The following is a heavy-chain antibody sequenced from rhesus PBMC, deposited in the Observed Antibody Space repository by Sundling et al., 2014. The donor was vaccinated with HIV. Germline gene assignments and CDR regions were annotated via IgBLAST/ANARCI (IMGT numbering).Heavy chain of an antibody. CDR1: GYSISSGYG. CDR3: ARRSGEHFDY. V-gene: IGHV4-127*01. J-gene: IGHJ4*01. CDR2: IGGSSGST. Sequence: QVQLQESGPGLVKPSETLSLTCAVSGYSISSGYGWNWIRQPPGKGLEWIGFIGGSSGSTNYNPSLKSRVTISKDTSKNQFSLKLSSVTAADTAVYYCARRSGEHFDYWGQGVLVTVSS. D-gene: IGHD2-33*01.